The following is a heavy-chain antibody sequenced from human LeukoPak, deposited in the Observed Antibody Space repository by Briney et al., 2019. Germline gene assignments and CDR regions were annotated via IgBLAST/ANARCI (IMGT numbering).Heavy chain of an antibody. CDR3: AFGGPAAANNWFDR. Sequence: ASVTVSCTASGYTFTVYYMHWVRQAPGQGLEWVGWINPNSGGTNYAQKFQGRVTMTRDTSISTAYMELSRLRSDDTAVYYCAFGGPAAANNWFDRWGQGTLVTVSS. V-gene: IGHV1-2*02. D-gene: IGHD6-13*01. CDR2: INPNSGGT. J-gene: IGHJ5*02. CDR1: GYTFTVYY.